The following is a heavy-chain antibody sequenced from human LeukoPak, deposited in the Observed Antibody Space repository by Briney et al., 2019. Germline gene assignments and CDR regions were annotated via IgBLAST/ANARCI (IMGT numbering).Heavy chain of an antibody. V-gene: IGHV4-34*01. CDR3: ARGVGYCSSTSCSPTPIDY. Sequence: SETLSLTCAVYGGSFSGYYWGWIRQPPGKGLEWIGEINHSGSTNYNPSLKSRVTISVDTSKNQFSLKLSSVTAADTAVYYCARGVGYCSSTSCSPTPIDYWGQGTLVTVSS. J-gene: IGHJ4*02. CDR1: GGSFSGYY. CDR2: INHSGST. D-gene: IGHD2-2*01.